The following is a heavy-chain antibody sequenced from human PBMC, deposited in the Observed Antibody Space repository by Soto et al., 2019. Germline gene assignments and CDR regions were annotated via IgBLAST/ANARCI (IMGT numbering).Heavy chain of an antibody. CDR2: IWYDGSNK. D-gene: IGHD3-16*01. V-gene: IGHV3-33*01. J-gene: IGHJ3*02. Sequence: PGGSLRLSCAASGFTFSSYGMHWVRQAPGKGLEWVAVIWYDGSNKYYADSVKGRFTISRDNSKNTLYLQMNSLRAEDTAVYYYARDKIGYDAFDIWGQGTMVTVSS. CDR1: GFTFSSYG. CDR3: ARDKIGYDAFDI.